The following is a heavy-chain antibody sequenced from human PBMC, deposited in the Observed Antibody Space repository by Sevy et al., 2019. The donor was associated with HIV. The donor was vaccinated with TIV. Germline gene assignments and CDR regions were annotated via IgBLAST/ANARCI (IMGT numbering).Heavy chain of an antibody. CDR1: GGSISSSNW. CDR3: ARVVLYFDY. CDR2: IYHSGST. Sequence: SETLSLTCAVSGGSISSSNWWSWVRQPPGKGLEWIGEIYHSGSTNYTPSLKSRVTISVAKSKNQFSLQLSSVTAADTAVYYCARVVLYFDYWGQGTLVTVSS. V-gene: IGHV4-4*02. D-gene: IGHD2-8*01. J-gene: IGHJ4*02.